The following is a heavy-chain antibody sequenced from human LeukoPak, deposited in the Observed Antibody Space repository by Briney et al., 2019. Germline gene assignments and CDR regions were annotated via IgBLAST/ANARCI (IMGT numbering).Heavy chain of an antibody. Sequence: GGSPRLSCAASGFTFSSSAMSWVRQAPGKGLEWVSSITGSGRGDSTNYADSVKGRFTISRDNSKSTLYLQMNSLRAEDTAIYYCAKSGSGYYIWGQGTLVTVSS. CDR3: AKSGSGYYI. CDR2: ITGSGRGDST. D-gene: IGHD3-3*01. J-gene: IGHJ4*02. CDR1: GFTFSSSA. V-gene: IGHV3-23*01.